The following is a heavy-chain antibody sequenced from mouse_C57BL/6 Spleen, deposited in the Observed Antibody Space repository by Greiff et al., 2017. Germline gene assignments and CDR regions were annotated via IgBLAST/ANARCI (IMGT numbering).Heavy chain of an antibody. D-gene: IGHD2-2*01. CDR3: SRFRWLPRYFDV. Sequence: QVQLQQPGAELVKPGASVKMSCKASGYTFTSYWITWVKQRPGQGLEWIGDIYPGRGSTNYNEKFKSKATLTVDPSSSTAYMQLSSLTSEDSAVYYCSRFRWLPRYFDVWGTGTTVTVSS. CDR1: GYTFTSYW. CDR2: IYPGRGST. V-gene: IGHV1-55*01. J-gene: IGHJ1*03.